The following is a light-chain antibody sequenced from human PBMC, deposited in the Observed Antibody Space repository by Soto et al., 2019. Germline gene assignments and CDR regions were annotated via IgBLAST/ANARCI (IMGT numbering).Light chain of an antibody. CDR1: QSISSY. V-gene: IGKV1-39*01. CDR3: QQRYSTPALT. Sequence: DIQMTQSPSSLSASVGDRVPITCRARQSISSYLNWYQQKPGKAPKLLIYAASSLQSGVPSRFSGSGSGTDFTLTISSLQPEDFATYYCQQRYSTPALTFGGGTKVEIK. J-gene: IGKJ4*01. CDR2: AAS.